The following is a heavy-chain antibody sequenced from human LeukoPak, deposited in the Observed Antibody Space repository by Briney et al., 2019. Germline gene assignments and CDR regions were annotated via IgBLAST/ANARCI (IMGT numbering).Heavy chain of an antibody. J-gene: IGHJ5*02. Sequence: ASVRVSCKASGYTFTVYYMHWVRQAPGQGLEWMGRINPNSGGTNYAQKSQGRVTMTRDTSLSTAYIGLSRAGSDDTPVYHSVRFDFWGITSCNPLCSWGEGSLVTVSS. CDR1: GYTFTVYY. CDR2: INPNSGGT. D-gene: IGHD3-3*01. V-gene: IGHV1-2*06. CDR3: VRFDFWGITSCNPLCS.